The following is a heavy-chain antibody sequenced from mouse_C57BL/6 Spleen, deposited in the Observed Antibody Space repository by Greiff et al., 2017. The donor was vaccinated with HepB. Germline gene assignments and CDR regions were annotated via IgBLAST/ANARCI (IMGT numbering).Heavy chain of an antibody. CDR2: INYDGSST. Sequence: EVKLVESEGGLVQPGSSMKLSCTASGFTFSDYYMAWVRQVPEKGLEWVANINYDGSSTYYLDSLKSRFIISRDNAKNILYLQMSSLKSEDTATYYCARSPYYYGSSFWYFDVWGTGTTVTVSS. V-gene: IGHV5-16*01. D-gene: IGHD1-1*01. CDR3: ARSPYYYGSSFWYFDV. CDR1: GFTFSDYY. J-gene: IGHJ1*03.